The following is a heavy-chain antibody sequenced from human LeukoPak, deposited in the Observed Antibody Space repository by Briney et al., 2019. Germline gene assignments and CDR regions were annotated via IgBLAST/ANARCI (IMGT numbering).Heavy chain of an antibody. V-gene: IGHV4-31*03. J-gene: IGHJ4*02. Sequence: PSQTLSLTCSVSGGSISSDAYYWSWVRQLPGKGLEWIGYIYYSGSTYYNPSLKSRVTISVDTSKNQFSLKLSSVTAADTAVYYCARVVGDYVWGSYRSYYFDYWGQGTLVTVSS. CDR2: IYYSGST. CDR1: GGSISSDAYY. CDR3: ARVVGDYVWGSYRSYYFDY. D-gene: IGHD3-16*02.